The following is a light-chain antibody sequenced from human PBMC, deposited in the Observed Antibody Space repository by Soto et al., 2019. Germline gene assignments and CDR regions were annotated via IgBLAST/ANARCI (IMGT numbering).Light chain of an antibody. CDR3: SSYTSRARV. V-gene: IGLV2-14*01. CDR1: SSDVGGYNY. CDR2: DVS. J-gene: IGLJ2*01. Sequence: QSALTQPASVSGSPGQSITISCTGTSSDVGGYNYVSWYQQHPGKAPKLMIYDVSNRPSGVSNRFSGSKSGNTASLTSSGLQAEDEADYYCSSYTSRARVFGGGTKLTVL.